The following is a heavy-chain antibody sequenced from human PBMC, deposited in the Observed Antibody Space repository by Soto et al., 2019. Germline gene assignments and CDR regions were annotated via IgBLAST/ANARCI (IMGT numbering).Heavy chain of an antibody. CDR3: AIDRGRAYYGSGSYIGGMDV. J-gene: IGHJ6*01. Sequence: AAVKCYFNASGYTFTSYVISWVRKAPGKGLDCIGWISAYNGNTNYAQNLQGRVNMTTDTSKSTAYMEMRSLRSDDTAVYYCAIDRGRAYYGSGSYIGGMDVWGQ. D-gene: IGHD3-10*01. V-gene: IGHV1-18*04. CDR2: ISAYNGNT. CDR1: GYTFTSYV.